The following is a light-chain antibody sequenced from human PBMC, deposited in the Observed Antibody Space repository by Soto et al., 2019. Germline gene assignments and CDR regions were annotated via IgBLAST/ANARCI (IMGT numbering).Light chain of an antibody. Sequence: EIVLTQSPATLSLSPGEIATLACRASQSVSSYLAWYQQQPGQAPRLRIYDASNRATGIPARFSGSGSGTDFNLTISSLEPEDFAVYYCQQRSNWPPYTFGQGTKLEIK. CDR3: QQRSNWPPYT. CDR2: DAS. J-gene: IGKJ2*01. V-gene: IGKV3-11*01. CDR1: QSVSSY.